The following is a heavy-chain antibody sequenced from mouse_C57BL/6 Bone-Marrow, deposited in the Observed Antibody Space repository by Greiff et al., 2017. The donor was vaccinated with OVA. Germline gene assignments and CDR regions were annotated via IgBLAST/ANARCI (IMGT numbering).Heavy chain of an antibody. Sequence: EVKLQQSGPELVKPGASVKISCKASGYTFTDYYMNWVKQSHGKSLEWIGDINPNNGGTSYNQKFKGKATLTVDKSSSTAYMELRSLTSEDSAVYYCAKGRGAYWGQGTLVTVSA. V-gene: IGHV1-26*01. J-gene: IGHJ3*01. CDR2: INPNNGGT. CDR1: GYTFTDYY. CDR3: AKGRGAY.